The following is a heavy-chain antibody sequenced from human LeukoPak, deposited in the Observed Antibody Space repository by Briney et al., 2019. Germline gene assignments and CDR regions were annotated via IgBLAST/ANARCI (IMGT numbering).Heavy chain of an antibody. Sequence: ASVKVSCKASGYIFTGYYLHWVRQAPGQGLEWMGWSNPSSGGTNYAQKFQGRVTMTRDTSISTAYMELSRLRSDDTAVYYCARGPGGGYDWLGHWGQGTLVTVSS. V-gene: IGHV1-2*02. D-gene: IGHD5-12*01. CDR3: ARGPGGGYDWLGH. CDR1: GYIFTGYY. J-gene: IGHJ4*02. CDR2: SNPSSGGT.